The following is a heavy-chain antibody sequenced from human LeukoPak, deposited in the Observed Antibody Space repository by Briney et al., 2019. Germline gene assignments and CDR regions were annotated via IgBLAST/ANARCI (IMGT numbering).Heavy chain of an antibody. J-gene: IGHJ4*02. CDR1: GGSFSGYY. Sequence: SETLSLTCAVYGGSFSGYYWSWIRQPPGKGLEWIGEINHSGSTNYNPSLKSRVTISVDTSKNQISLKLSSVTAADTAVYYCARGLWCSGGSCYADGDYWGQGTLVTVSS. D-gene: IGHD2-15*01. CDR2: INHSGST. CDR3: ARGLWCSGGSCYADGDY. V-gene: IGHV4-34*01.